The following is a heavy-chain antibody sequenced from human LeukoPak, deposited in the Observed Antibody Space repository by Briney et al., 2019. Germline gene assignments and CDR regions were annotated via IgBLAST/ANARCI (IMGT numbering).Heavy chain of an antibody. Sequence: GGSLRLSCAASGFTFSNYAMSWVRQAPGKGLEWVSTIGGSGDNTYYADSLKGRFTISRDNSQNTLYLHVYTLRAEDTAVYYCAKEGKCGSASCYFFDYWGQGTLVTVSS. D-gene: IGHD2-2*01. J-gene: IGHJ4*02. V-gene: IGHV3-23*01. CDR2: IGGSGDNT. CDR3: AKEGKCGSASCYFFDY. CDR1: GFTFSNYA.